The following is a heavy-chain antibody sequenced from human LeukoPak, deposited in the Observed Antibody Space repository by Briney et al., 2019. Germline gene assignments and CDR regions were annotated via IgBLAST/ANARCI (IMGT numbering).Heavy chain of an antibody. J-gene: IGHJ4*02. CDR3: ARQSRIFTMVRGVIITLYYFDY. CDR1: GGSISSSSYY. D-gene: IGHD3-10*01. Sequence: SETLSLTCTVSGGSISSSSYYWGWIRQPPGKGLEWIGSIYYSGSTYYNPSLKSRVTISVDTSKNQFSLKLSSVTAADTAVYYCARQSRIFTMVRGVIITLYYFDYWGQGTLVTVSP. V-gene: IGHV4-39*01. CDR2: IYYSGST.